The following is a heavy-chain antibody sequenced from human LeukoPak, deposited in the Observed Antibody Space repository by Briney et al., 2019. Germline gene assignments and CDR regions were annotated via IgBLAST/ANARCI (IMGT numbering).Heavy chain of an antibody. CDR1: GGSFSGYY. CDR3: ARRGLGPTMVRGVINPTVRNWFDP. D-gene: IGHD3-10*01. V-gene: IGHV4-34*01. CDR2: INHSGST. Sequence: SETLSLTRAVYGGSFSGYYWSWIRQPPGKGLEWIGEINHSGSTNYNPSLKSRVTISVDTSKNQFSLKLSSVTAADTAVYYCARRGLGPTMVRGVINPTVRNWFDPWGQGTLVTVSS. J-gene: IGHJ5*02.